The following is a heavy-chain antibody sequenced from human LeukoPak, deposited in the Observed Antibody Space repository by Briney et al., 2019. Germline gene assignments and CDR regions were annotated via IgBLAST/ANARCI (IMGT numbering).Heavy chain of an antibody. Sequence: SETLSLTCAVYGESFTTFYWGWIRQTPGKGLEWIGEINHTGSTNYNPSLKSRVTISIDTSKNQFSLKLNSVTAADTAVYYCARHMTTFGGVIAPFDYWGQGTLVTVSS. CDR1: GESFTTFY. CDR3: ARHMTTFGGVIAPFDY. V-gene: IGHV4-34*01. D-gene: IGHD3-16*02. CDR2: INHTGST. J-gene: IGHJ4*02.